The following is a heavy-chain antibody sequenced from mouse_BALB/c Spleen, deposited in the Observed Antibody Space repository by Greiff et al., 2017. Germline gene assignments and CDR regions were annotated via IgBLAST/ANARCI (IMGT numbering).Heavy chain of an antibody. D-gene: IGHD2-1*01. V-gene: IGHV14-3*02. CDR1: GFNIKDTY. J-gene: IGHJ1*01. Sequence: VQLKESGAELVKPGASVKLSCTASGFNIKDTYMHWVKQRPEQGLEWIGRIDPANGNTKYDPKFQGKATLTADTSSSTAYLQLSSLTSEDTAVYYCARWGGNHWFFDVWGAGTTVTVAS. CDR2: IDPANGNT. CDR3: ARWGGNHWFFDV.